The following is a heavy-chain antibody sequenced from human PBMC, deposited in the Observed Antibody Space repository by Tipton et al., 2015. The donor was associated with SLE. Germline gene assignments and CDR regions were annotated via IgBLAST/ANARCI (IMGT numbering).Heavy chain of an antibody. CDR2: INPTGDTT. J-gene: IGHJ4*02. D-gene: IGHD3-10*01. CDR1: GYTFSGNY. V-gene: IGHV1-46*01. Sequence: QSGAEVKKPGASVKVSCKASGYTFSGNYMHWVRQAPGQGLEWMGLINPTGDTTRYTQQFQGRITMTRDTSTTTVYMELNSLRSEDTAVYYCAREGTGSYGYYFDYWGQGALVTVSS. CDR3: AREGTGSYGYYFDY.